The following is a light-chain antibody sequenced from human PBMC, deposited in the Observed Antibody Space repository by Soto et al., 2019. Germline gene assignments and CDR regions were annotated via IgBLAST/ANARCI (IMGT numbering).Light chain of an antibody. CDR2: EVT. CDR1: SSDVGGHNF. CDR3: SAYAGNNTTVI. Sequence: QSVLTQPPSASGSPGQSVTISCTGTSSDVGGHNFVSWYQQHPGKAPKFLIYEVTKRPSGVPDRFSGSKSGITASLTVSGLQADDEAYYYCSAYAGNNTTVILGGGTKVTGL. J-gene: IGLJ2*01. V-gene: IGLV2-8*01.